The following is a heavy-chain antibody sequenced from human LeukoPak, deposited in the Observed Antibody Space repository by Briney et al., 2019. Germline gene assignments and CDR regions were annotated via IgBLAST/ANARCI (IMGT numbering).Heavy chain of an antibody. Sequence: GGSLRLSCAASGFTFSNYVLSWVRQAPGKGLEWVSAISGSGGSTYYADSVKGRFTISRDNPKNTLYLQMNSLRAEDTAVYYCAREGDYYCSGGSCYDYWGQGTLVTVSS. CDR1: GFTFSNYV. CDR2: ISGSGGST. CDR3: AREGDYYCSGGSCYDY. J-gene: IGHJ4*02. D-gene: IGHD2-15*01. V-gene: IGHV3-23*01.